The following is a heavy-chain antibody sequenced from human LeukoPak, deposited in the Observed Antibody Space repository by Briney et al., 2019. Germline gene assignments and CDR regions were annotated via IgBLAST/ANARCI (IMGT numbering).Heavy chain of an antibody. CDR2: IYYSGTT. J-gene: IGHJ5*01. CDR1: GGSISTSSDY. D-gene: IGHD2-2*01. V-gene: IGHV4-39*07. Sequence: SETLSLTCTVSGGSISTSSDYWGWIRQPPGKGLEWIGNIYYSGTTYYNPSLKSRVTMSVDTSKNQFSLKLNSVTAADTAMYYCVQLVAIRTNRFDPWGQGTLVTVSS. CDR3: VQLVAIRTNRFDP.